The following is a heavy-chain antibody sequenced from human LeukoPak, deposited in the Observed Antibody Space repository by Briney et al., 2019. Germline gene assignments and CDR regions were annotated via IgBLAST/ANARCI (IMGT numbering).Heavy chain of an antibody. CDR2: ISYNGRNQ. CDR1: GFTFSSYA. D-gene: IGHD6-19*01. V-gene: IGHV3-30*04. CDR3: AREYSSGWYLAFDI. Sequence: GGSLRLSCSASGFTFSSYAMHWVRQAPGKGLEWVAVISYNGRNQNYADSVQGRFTISRDNSKNTLYLQMNSLRAEDTAVYYCAREYSSGWYLAFDIWGQGTMVTVSS. J-gene: IGHJ3*02.